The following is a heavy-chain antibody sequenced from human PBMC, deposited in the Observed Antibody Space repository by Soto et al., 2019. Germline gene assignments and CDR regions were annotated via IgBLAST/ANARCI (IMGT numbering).Heavy chain of an antibody. Sequence: QLQLQESGSGLVKPSQTLSLTCAVSGGSISSGGYSWSWIRQPPGKGLEWIGTIYHSGSTYYNPSLKRRVTLPVDRSKNQFSLKLSSVTAADTAVYYCARGQVVAAQHWGQGPLVPVSS. CDR3: ARGQVVAAQH. J-gene: IGHJ4*02. D-gene: IGHD2-15*01. V-gene: IGHV4-30-2*01. CDR1: GGSISSGGYS. CDR2: IYHSGST.